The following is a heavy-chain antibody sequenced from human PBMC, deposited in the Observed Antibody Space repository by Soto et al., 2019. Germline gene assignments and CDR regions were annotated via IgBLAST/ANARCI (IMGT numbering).Heavy chain of an antibody. D-gene: IGHD3-10*01. CDR3: ARSGRPGYYYYIMDV. V-gene: IGHV1-18*01. CDR2: ISVYNGNT. CDR1: GYTFTSYG. J-gene: IGHJ6*02. Sequence: ASVKVSCKASGYTFTSYGISWLRQAPGQGLEWMGWISVYNGNTKYAQKLQGRVSMTTDTSASTAYMELRSLRSDDSAVYYCARSGRPGYYYYIMDVWGQGTTVTVSS.